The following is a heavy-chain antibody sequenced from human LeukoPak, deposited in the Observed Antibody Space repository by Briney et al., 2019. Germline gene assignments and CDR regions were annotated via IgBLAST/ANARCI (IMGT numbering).Heavy chain of an antibody. V-gene: IGHV3-48*03. CDR1: GFTFSSYE. Sequence: GGSLRLSCAASGFTFSSYEMNWVRQAPGKGLEWVSYISSSGSTIYYADSVKGRFTISRDNAKNSLYLQMNSPRAEDTAVYYCAKDDTYYYDSSGLPADIWGQGTMVTVSS. J-gene: IGHJ3*02. CDR2: ISSSGSTI. D-gene: IGHD3-22*01. CDR3: AKDDTYYYDSSGLPADI.